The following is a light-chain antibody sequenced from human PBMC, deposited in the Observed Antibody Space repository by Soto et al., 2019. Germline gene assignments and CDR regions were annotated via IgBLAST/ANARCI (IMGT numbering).Light chain of an antibody. CDR2: GAS. J-gene: IGKJ1*01. CDR3: QHYNNWPRT. CDR1: QSVSSN. V-gene: IGKV3-15*01. Sequence: EIVMTQSPATLSVSPGERVTLSCRASQSVSSNLAWYQQKPGQAPRLLFYGASTRATGIPARFSGSGSGTEFTLTISSLQSEDFAVYYCQHYNNWPRTFGQGTKVEIK.